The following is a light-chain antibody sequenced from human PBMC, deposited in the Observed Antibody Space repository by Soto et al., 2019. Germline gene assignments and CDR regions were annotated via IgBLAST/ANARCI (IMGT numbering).Light chain of an antibody. J-gene: IGKJ4*01. CDR2: DAS. V-gene: IGKV3-11*01. CDR1: QSVSSY. CDR3: QQRSTPLT. Sequence: EIILTQSPATLSLSPGERATLSCRASQSVSSYLAWYQHKPGQAPRLLIYDASTRATGIPARFSGSGSGTDFTLTISSLEPEDFAVYYCQQRSTPLTFGRGTKVEIK.